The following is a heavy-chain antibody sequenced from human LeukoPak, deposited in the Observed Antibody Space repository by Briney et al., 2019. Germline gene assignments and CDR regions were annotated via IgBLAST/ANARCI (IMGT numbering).Heavy chain of an antibody. CDR3: AKDTPLTAYSSGWSVNCFGY. D-gene: IGHD6-19*01. J-gene: IGHJ4*02. Sequence: PGGSLRLSCATSGFTFRSYAMSWVRQAPGKGLEWVSTITGSGATTYYADSVKGRFTVSRDNSENTVYLQMNSLRAEDTAVYYCAKDTPLTAYSSGWSVNCFGYWGQGTLVPVSS. CDR1: GFTFRSYA. V-gene: IGHV3-23*01. CDR2: ITGSGATT.